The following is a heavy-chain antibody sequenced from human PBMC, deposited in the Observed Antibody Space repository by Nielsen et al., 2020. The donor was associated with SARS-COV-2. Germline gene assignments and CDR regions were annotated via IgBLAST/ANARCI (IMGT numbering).Heavy chain of an antibody. D-gene: IGHD2-2*01. CDR3: AKDFCSSTSCPPWYYYYGMDV. CDR2: ITGGGGST. V-gene: IGHV3-23*01. J-gene: IGHJ6*02. Sequence: GGSLRLSCTASGFTFKSYTMSWVRQAPGKGLEWVSAITGGGGSTSYADSAKGRFTISRDNSQSTLYLQMNGLRAEDTAVYYCAKDFCSSTSCPPWYYYYGMDVWGQGTTVTVSS. CDR1: GFTFKSYT.